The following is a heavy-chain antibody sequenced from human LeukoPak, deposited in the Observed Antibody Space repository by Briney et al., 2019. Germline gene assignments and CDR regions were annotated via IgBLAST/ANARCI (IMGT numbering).Heavy chain of an antibody. CDR3: AKDSGYSGSYFDFDY. V-gene: IGHV3-23*01. J-gene: IGHJ4*02. CDR2: ISGSGGST. D-gene: IGHD1-26*01. Sequence: PGGSLRLSCAASGFTFSSYAMSWVRQAPGKGLEWVSAISGSGGSTYYADSVKGRFTISGDNSKNTLYLQMNSLRAEDAAVYYCAKDSGYSGSYFDFDYWGQGTLVTVSS. CDR1: GFTFSSYA.